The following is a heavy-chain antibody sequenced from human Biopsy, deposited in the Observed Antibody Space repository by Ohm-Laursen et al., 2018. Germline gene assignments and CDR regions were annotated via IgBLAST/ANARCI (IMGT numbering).Heavy chain of an antibody. CDR3: VRGVDYYDPYHYYALDV. V-gene: IGHV4-34*01. Sequence: SDTLSLTCAVYGDSFNGYYWGWIRQPPGKGLEWIGEINHSGRTNYNPSIKSRVTISVDTSKNQFSLKVRSVTAADTAVYYCVRGVDYYDPYHYYALDVWGQGTTVTVSS. J-gene: IGHJ6*02. D-gene: IGHD3-22*01. CDR2: INHSGRT. CDR1: GDSFNGYY.